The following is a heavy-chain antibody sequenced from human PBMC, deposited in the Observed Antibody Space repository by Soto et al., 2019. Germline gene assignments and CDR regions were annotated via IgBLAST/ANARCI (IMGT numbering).Heavy chain of an antibody. CDR1: GDSVSSNSAA. Sequence: PSQTLSLTCAISGDSVSSNSAAWNWIRQSPSRGLEWLGRTYYRSKWYNDYAVSVKSRITINPDTSKNQFSLQLNSVTPEDTAVYYCARERSGLAAGQWLVRLALDYWGQGTLVTVSS. V-gene: IGHV6-1*01. CDR3: ARERSGLAAGQWLVRLALDY. J-gene: IGHJ4*02. D-gene: IGHD6-19*01. CDR2: TYYRSKWYN.